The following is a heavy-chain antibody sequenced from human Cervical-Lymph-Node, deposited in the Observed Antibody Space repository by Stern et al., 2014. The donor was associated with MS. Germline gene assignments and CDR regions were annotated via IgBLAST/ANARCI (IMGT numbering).Heavy chain of an antibody. J-gene: IGHJ6*02. V-gene: IGHV3-9*01. D-gene: IGHD6-19*01. CDR3: AKDISSGRWEAQYYYGMDV. CDR2: ISWNSGSM. CDR1: RFNFDDYA. Sequence: QLVESGGGLVQPGRFLRLSCAGSRFNFDDYAMHWVRQAPGRGLEWVSSISWNSGSMEYADSVKGRFTISRDNAKNSLYLQMDSLRVEDTAIYYCAKDISSGRWEAQYYYGMDVWGQGTTVTVSS.